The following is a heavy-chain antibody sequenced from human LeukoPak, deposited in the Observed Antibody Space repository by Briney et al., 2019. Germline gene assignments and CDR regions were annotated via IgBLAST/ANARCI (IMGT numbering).Heavy chain of an antibody. V-gene: IGHV6-1*01. CDR1: GDSVCNNSAA. J-gene: IGHJ4*02. D-gene: IGHD6-13*01. CDR3: AKKLGSSSGGNYFDY. CDR2: TFYRSKWYN. Sequence: SQTLSLTCAVSGDSVCNNSAAWNWIRQSPSRGLEWLGRTFYRSKWYNDYAVSVKSRITINPDTSKNQFSLQLNSVTPEDTAVYYCAKKLGSSSGGNYFDYWGQGTLVTVSS.